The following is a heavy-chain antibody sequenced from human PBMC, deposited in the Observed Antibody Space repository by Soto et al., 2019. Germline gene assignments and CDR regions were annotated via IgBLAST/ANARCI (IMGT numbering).Heavy chain of an antibody. CDR2: HNPQNGET. J-gene: IGHJ6*02. V-gene: IGHV1-2*02. CDR1: GYTFTAYR. CDR3: VRDMVVTLDHYYYYAVDV. D-gene: IGHD2-21*02. Sequence: GASVKVSCKPSGYTFTAYRLHWVRQAPGRGLEWMGWHNPQNGETSSVRKFRDRISMTSDTSSSTAYMDLSRLTSDDTATYYCVRDMVVTLDHYYYYAVDVWGQGTTVTVSS.